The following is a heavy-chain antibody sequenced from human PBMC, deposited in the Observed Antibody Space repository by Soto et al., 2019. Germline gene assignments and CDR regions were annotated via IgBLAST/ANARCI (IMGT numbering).Heavy chain of an antibody. J-gene: IGHJ6*02. D-gene: IGHD3-3*01. CDR1: GFTFSSYG. CDR3: AGSRFSTYYYYYGMDV. V-gene: IGHV3-30*03. Sequence: GGSLRLSCAASGFTFSSYGMHWVRQAPGKGLEWVAVISYDGSNKYYADSVKGRFTISRDNSKNTLYLQMNSLRAEDTAVYYCAGSRFSTYYYYYGMDVWGQGTAVTVSS. CDR2: ISYDGSNK.